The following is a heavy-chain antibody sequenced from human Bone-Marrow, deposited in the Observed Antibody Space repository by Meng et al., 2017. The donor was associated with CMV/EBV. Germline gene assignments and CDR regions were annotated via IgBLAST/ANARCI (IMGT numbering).Heavy chain of an antibody. D-gene: IGHD3-16*01. CDR2: IYYSGST. CDR3: ARTPIDGGYYGMDV. V-gene: IGHV4-59*01. CDR1: GGSISSYY. J-gene: IGHJ6*02. Sequence: SETLSLTCTVSGGSISSYYWSWIRQPPGKGLEWIGYIYYSGSTNYNPSLKSRVTISVDTSKNQFSLKLSSVTAADTAVYYCARTPIDGGYYGMDVWGQGTTVTVSS.